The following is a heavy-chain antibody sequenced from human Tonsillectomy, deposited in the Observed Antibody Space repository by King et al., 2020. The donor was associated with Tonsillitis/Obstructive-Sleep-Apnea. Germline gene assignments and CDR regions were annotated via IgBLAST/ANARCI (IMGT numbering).Heavy chain of an antibody. V-gene: IGHV3-30*01. CDR1: GFTFSSYA. CDR2: ISYDGSNK. J-gene: IGHJ4*02. CDR3: ARGLSYGDYAVD. D-gene: IGHD4-17*01. Sequence: VQLVESGGGVVQPGRSLRLSCAASGFTFSSYAMHWVRQAPGKGLEWVAVISYDGSNKYYADSVKGRFTISRDNSKNTLYLQMNSLRAEDTAVYYCARGLSYGDYAVDWGQGTLVTVSS.